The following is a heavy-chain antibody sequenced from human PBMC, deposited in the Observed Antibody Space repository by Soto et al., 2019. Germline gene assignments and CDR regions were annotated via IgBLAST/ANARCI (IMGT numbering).Heavy chain of an antibody. V-gene: IGHV4-34*01. Sequence: SETLSLTCAVYGGSFSGYYWSWIRQPPGKGLEWIGEINHSGSTNYNPSLKSRVTISVDTSKNQFSLKLSSVTAADTALYYCARDHQSGNSWSFDYWGQGILVTVSS. D-gene: IGHD5-18*01. CDR1: GGSFSGYY. CDR3: ARDHQSGNSWSFDY. J-gene: IGHJ4*02. CDR2: INHSGST.